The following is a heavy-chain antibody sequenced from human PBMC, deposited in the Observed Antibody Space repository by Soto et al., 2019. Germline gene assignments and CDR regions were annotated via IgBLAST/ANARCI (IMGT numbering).Heavy chain of an antibody. J-gene: IGHJ4*02. D-gene: IGHD5-12*01. CDR1: GASVSGGSYY. V-gene: IGHV4-61*01. CDR3: ATDGDGYNY. Sequence: QVQLQESGPRLVKPSETLSLTCTVSGASVSGGSYYWTWIRQPPGKGLEWVGYIYFTGGTKYSPSLKNRVSMSADTSKNQFSLKLSSVTTAGTAVYYCATDGDGYNYWGQGILVTVSS. CDR2: IYFTGGT.